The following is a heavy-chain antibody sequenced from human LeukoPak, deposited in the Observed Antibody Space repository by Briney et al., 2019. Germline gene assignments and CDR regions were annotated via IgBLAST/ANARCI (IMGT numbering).Heavy chain of an antibody. CDR1: GGSVSSGSYY. J-gene: IGHJ4*02. CDR3: ARGGYDFWSGSSPSYYFDY. Sequence: SETLSLTCTVSGGSVSSGSYYWSWIRQPPGKGLEWIVYIYHSGSTYYNPSLKSRVTISVDRSKNQFSLKLSSVTAADTAVYYCARGGYDFWSGSSPSYYFDYWGQGTLVTVSS. CDR2: IYHSGST. D-gene: IGHD3-3*01. V-gene: IGHV4-30-2*01.